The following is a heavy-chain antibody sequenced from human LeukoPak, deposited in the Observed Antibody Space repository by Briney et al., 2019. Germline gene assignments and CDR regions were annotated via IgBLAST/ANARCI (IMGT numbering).Heavy chain of an antibody. V-gene: IGHV3-23*01. CDR3: ASPPGIAAAGTLD. CDR1: GFTFSSYS. J-gene: IGHJ4*02. D-gene: IGHD6-13*01. Sequence: GGSLRLSCAASGFTFSSYSMNWVRQAPGKGLEWVSAISGSGGSTYYADSVKGRFTISRDNSKNTLYLQMNSLRAEDTAVYYCASPPGIAAAGTLDWGQGTLVTVSS. CDR2: ISGSGGST.